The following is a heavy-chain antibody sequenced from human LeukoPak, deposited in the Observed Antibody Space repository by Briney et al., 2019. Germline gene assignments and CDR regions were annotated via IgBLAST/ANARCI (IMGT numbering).Heavy chain of an antibody. V-gene: IGHV3-23*01. CDR1: GFTFSSYG. D-gene: IGHD2-15*01. J-gene: IGHJ6*03. Sequence: GGSLRLSCAASGFTFSSYGMSWVRQAPGKGLEWVPAISGSGGSTYYADSVKGRFTISRDNSKNTLYLQMNSLRAEDTPVYYCARVLRYCSGGNCYSGGLGYMDVWGKGTTVTISS. CDR2: ISGSGGST. CDR3: ARVLRYCSGGNCYSGGLGYMDV.